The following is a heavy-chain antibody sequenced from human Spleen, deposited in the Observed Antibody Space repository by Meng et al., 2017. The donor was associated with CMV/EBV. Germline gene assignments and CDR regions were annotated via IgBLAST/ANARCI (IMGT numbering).Heavy chain of an antibody. V-gene: IGHV4-30-4*08. D-gene: IGHD6-13*01. J-gene: IGHJ5*02. CDR2: IYYSGST. CDR3: ARDVGSSSWYGAWFDP. CDR1: SISSGDYY. Sequence: SISSGDYYWRWIRQPPGKGLEWIGHIYYSGSTYYNPSLKSRATISVDTSKKHFSLNLNAVTAADTAVYYCARDVGSSSWYGAWFDPWGQGTLVTVSS.